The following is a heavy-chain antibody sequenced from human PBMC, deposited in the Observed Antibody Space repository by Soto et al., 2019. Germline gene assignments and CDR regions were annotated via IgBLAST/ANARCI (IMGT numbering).Heavy chain of an antibody. Sequence: PSETLCLTCTVSGVSISSYYWSWIRQPPGKGLEWVGYIYYSGSTNYNPSLKSRVTIPIDPSKSQFSRKLSSVNAADTAVYYCARWGGSGSYYNYYYYGGMDVWGPGTTVTVSS. J-gene: IGHJ6*02. V-gene: IGHV4-59*01. CDR3: ARWGGSGSYYNYYYYGGMDV. CDR2: IYYSGST. CDR1: GVSISSYY. D-gene: IGHD3-10*01.